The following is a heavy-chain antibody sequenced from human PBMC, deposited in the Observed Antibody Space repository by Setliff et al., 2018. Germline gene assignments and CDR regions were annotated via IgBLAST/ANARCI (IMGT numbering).Heavy chain of an antibody. V-gene: IGHV1-3*01. D-gene: IGHD2-21*02. J-gene: IGHJ6*02. Sequence: ASVKVSCKASGYTFTSYAMHWVRQAPGQRLEWMGWINAGNGNTKYSQKFQGRVTITRDTSASTAYMELSSLRSEDTAVYYCARVVVVTAILTTYGMDVWGQGTTVTVSS. CDR2: INAGNGNT. CDR1: GYTFTSYA. CDR3: ARVVVVTAILTTYGMDV.